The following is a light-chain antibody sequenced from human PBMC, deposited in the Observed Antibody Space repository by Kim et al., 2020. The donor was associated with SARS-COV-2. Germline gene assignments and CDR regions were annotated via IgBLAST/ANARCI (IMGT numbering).Light chain of an antibody. Sequence: SLSPGERATLSCRASQSVSNYLAWYQQKPGQAPRLLIYDASNRATGIPARFSGSGSGTDFTLTISSLEPEDFAVYYCQQYGNWISFGQGTRLEIK. CDR1: QSVSNY. J-gene: IGKJ5*01. CDR2: DAS. CDR3: QQYGNWIS. V-gene: IGKV3-11*01.